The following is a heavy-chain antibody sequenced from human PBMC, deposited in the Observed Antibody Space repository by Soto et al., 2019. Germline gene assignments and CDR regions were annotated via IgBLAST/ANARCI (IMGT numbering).Heavy chain of an antibody. CDR1: GGSISSGDYY. CDR2: IYYSGST. CDR3: ARDVTMVRGVKRRSVRFDP. J-gene: IGHJ5*02. Sequence: SETLSLTCTVSGGSISSGDYYWSWIRQPPGKGLEWIGYIYYSGSTYYNPSLKSRVTISVDTSKNQFSLKLSSVTAADTAVYYCARDVTMVRGVKRRSVRFDPWGQGTLVTVSS. V-gene: IGHV4-30-4*01. D-gene: IGHD3-10*01.